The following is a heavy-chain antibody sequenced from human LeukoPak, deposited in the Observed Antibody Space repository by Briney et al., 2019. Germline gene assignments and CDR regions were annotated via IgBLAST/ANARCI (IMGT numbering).Heavy chain of an antibody. CDR2: IAYDGSYT. V-gene: IGHV3-33*08. D-gene: IGHD2-15*01. CDR1: GFRFSSYD. Sequence: GKSLRLSCAASGFRFSSYDIHWVRQAPGKGLEWLAVIAYDGSYTYYGDSVKGRFTISRDNAKNSLYLQMNSLRAEDTAVYYCARCSGGSYYHSDDYWGQGTLVTVSS. J-gene: IGHJ4*02. CDR3: ARCSGGSYYHSDDY.